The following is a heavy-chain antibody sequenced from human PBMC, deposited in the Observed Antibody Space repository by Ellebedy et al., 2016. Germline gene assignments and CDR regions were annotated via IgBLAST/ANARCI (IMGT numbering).Heavy chain of an antibody. CDR2: IYHSGST. CDR3: ARGATMVRGKGYGMDV. Sequence: SETLSLXXAVSGGSISSSNWWSWVRPPPGKGLEWIGEIYHSGSTNYNPSLKSRVTISVDKSKNQFSLKLSSVTAADTAVYYCARGATMVRGKGYGMDVWGQGTTVTVSS. D-gene: IGHD3-10*01. J-gene: IGHJ6*02. CDR1: GGSISSSNW. V-gene: IGHV4-4*02.